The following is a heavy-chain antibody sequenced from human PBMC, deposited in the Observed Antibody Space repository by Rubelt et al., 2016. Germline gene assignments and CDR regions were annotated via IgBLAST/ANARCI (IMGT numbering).Heavy chain of an antibody. CDR1: GGSISTSFYY. D-gene: IGHD3-22*01. J-gene: IGHJ4*02. CDR3: AGHYFDSSALSDF. V-gene: IGHV4-39*07. CDR2: IYYSGST. Sequence: QLQLQESGPGLVKPSETLSLTCTVSGGSISTSFYYWGWIRQPPAKGLEWIGSIYYSGSTYYNPSLKSRVTILVDTSKNQLSLKLSSGTAADTAVYYCAGHYFDSSALSDFWGQGTLVTVSS.